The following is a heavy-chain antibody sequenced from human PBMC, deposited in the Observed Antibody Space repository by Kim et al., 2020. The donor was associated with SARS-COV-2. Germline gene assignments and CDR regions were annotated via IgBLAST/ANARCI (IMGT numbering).Heavy chain of an antibody. J-gene: IGHJ4*02. CDR3: ARRGSSSWYVGY. D-gene: IGHD6-13*01. Sequence: YYNPSLKSRVTISVDTSKNQFSLKLSSVTAADTAVYYCARRGSSSWYVGYWGQGTLVTVSS. V-gene: IGHV4-39*01.